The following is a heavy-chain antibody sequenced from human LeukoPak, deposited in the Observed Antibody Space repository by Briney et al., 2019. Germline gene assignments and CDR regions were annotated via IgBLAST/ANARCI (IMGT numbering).Heavy chain of an antibody. CDR3: ARGGTTWHGFDP. CDR1: GFTFSSYA. D-gene: IGHD1-14*01. J-gene: IGHJ5*02. CDR2: ISDAGAIT. Sequence: GSLRLSCAASGFTFSSYAMSWVRQAPGKGLEWVSGISDAGAITYYADSVKGRFTISRSQSMNTLYLQMDSLRAEDTSLYYCARGGTTWHGFDPWGQGTLVTVSS. V-gene: IGHV3-23*01.